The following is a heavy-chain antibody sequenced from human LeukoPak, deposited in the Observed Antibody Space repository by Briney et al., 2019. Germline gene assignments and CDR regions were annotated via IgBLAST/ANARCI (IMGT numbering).Heavy chain of an antibody. V-gene: IGHV3-30*04. CDR2: ISYDGSNK. CDR3: AKESQWLVPIYWYFDL. CDR1: GFTFSSYA. D-gene: IGHD6-19*01. Sequence: GGSLRLSCAASGFTFSSYAMHWVRQAPGKGLEWVAVISYDGSNKYYADSVKGRFTISRGNSKNTLYLQMNSLRAEDTAVYYCAKESQWLVPIYWYFDLWGRGTLVTVSS. J-gene: IGHJ2*01.